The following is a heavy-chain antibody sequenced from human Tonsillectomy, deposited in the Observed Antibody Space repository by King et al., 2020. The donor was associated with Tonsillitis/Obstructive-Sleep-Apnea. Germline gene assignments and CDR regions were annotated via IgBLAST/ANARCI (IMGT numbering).Heavy chain of an antibody. CDR1: GYTFTSNY. CDR3: ARDRCSGGSCSFFDY. V-gene: IGHV1-46*01. D-gene: IGHD2-15*01. CDR2: INPSGGGT. J-gene: IGHJ4*02. Sequence: QLVQSGAEVKKPGASVKVSCKTLGYTFTSNYMNWVRQAPGQGLEGMGIINPSGGGTNYEQKFQGKVTMTRDKSTSKVYMELSSLRSEDTAGDYCARDRCSGGSCSFFDYWGQGTLVTVSS.